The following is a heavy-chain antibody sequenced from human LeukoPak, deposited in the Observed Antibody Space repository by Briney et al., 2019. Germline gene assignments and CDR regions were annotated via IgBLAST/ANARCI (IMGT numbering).Heavy chain of an antibody. J-gene: IGHJ4*02. Sequence: GGSLRLSCAASGFLFRSCVMHWVSQAPGKGLEWVSSISSSSSYIYYADSVKGRFTISRDNAKHSLYLQMNTLRSEDTALYYCARETYDSSGSLDYWGQGTLVTVSS. D-gene: IGHD3-22*01. CDR3: ARETYDSSGSLDY. CDR2: ISSSSSYI. CDR1: GFLFRSCV. V-gene: IGHV3-21*01.